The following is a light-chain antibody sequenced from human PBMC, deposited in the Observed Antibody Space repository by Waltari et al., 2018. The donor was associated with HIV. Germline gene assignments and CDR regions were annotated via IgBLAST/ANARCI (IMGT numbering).Light chain of an antibody. CDR2: EVS. V-gene: IGLV2-14*01. CDR3: SSYTSSSTWV. J-gene: IGLJ3*02. Sequence: QSALTQPASVSGSPGQSITISCTGTSSDVGGYNYVSWYQQHPGKAPKRMIYEVSNRPSAVSNRCSGSKSGNTASLTISGLQAEDEADYYCSSYTSSSTWVFGGGTKLTVL. CDR1: SSDVGGYNY.